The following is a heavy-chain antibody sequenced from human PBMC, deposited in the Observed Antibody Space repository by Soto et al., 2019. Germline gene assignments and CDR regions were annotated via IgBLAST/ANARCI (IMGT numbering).Heavy chain of an antibody. CDR2: ISYDGSNK. CDR3: AKGSTFGETFDY. J-gene: IGHJ4*02. CDR1: GFTFSSYG. D-gene: IGHD3-10*01. V-gene: IGHV3-30*18. Sequence: GGSLRLSCAASGFTFSSYGMHWVRQAPGKGLEWVAVISYDGSNKYYADSVKGRFTISRDNSKNTLYLQMNSLRAEDTAVYYCAKGSTFGETFDYWGQGTLVTVSS.